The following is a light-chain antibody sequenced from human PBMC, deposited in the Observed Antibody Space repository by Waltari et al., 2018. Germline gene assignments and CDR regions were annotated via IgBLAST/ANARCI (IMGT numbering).Light chain of an antibody. CDR2: DAS. CDR1: QSVSRA. Sequence: EVVLTQSPGTLSSSPGEGATLSCRASQSVSRALAWYQQKPGQAPRLLIYDASRRATGIPDRFSGSGSGTDFSLTISRLEPEDFAVYYCQKYESLPATFGQGTKVEIK. CDR3: QKYESLPAT. J-gene: IGKJ1*01. V-gene: IGKV3-20*01.